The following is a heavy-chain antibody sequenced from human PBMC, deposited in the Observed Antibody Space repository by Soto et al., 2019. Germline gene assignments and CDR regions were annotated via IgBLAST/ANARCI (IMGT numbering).Heavy chain of an antibody. V-gene: IGHV1-2*02. J-gene: IGHJ4*02. CDR2: INPNSGGT. CDR1: GYTFTDFY. Sequence: ASVKVSCKASGYTFTDFYMHWVRQAPGQGLEWMGSINPNSGGTNSAQKFQGRVTMTRDTSISTAYMELSRLRADDTAVYYCARGLRVMIVPNFDYWGQGTLVTASS. D-gene: IGHD3-22*01. CDR3: ARGLRVMIVPNFDY.